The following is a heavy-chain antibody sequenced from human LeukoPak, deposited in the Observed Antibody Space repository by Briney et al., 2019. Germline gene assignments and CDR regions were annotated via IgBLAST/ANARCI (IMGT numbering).Heavy chain of an antibody. CDR1: GYTFTGYY. D-gene: IGHD2-2*01. CDR3: AREYCSSTSCSGSFDY. CDR2: INPNSGGT. V-gene: IGHV1-2*02. Sequence: ASVKVSCKASGYTFTGYYMHWVRQAPGQGLEWMGWINPNSGGTNYAQKFQGRVTMTRDTSISTAYMELSRLRSDDTAVYYWAREYCSSTSCSGSFDYWGQGTLVTVSS. J-gene: IGHJ4*02.